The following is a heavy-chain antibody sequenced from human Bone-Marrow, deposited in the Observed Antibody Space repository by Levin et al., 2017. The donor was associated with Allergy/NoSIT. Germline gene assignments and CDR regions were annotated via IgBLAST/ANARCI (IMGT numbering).Heavy chain of an antibody. J-gene: IGHJ4*02. CDR3: ARVIPAALYYFDY. D-gene: IGHD2-15*01. CDR1: GFTFSTYT. V-gene: IGHV3-21*01. Sequence: GGSLRLSCAASGFTFSTYTMNWVRQSPGKGLEWVSSISSNSRYIYYADSMKGRFTISRDNVKNSLYLQMNSLRAEDTAVYYCARVIPAALYYFDYWCQGTLVTVSS. CDR2: ISSNSRYI.